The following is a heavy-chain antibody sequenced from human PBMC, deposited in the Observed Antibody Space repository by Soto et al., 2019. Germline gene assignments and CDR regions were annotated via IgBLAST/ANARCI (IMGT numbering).Heavy chain of an antibody. Sequence: EVQLLESGGGLAQPGGSLRLSCEASGFTFKTYAMSWVRQAPGKGLEWISIISGSGGSSFYADSVKGRFTISRDNSKNTLFLHMNSLRVDDTAVFFCAKDTQTHAVAAAILRQHTYYGMEVWGQGTAVTVSS. CDR1: GFTFKTYA. CDR3: AKDTQTHAVAAAILRQHTYYGMEV. D-gene: IGHD2-2*01. CDR2: ISGSGGSS. J-gene: IGHJ6*01. V-gene: IGHV3-23*01.